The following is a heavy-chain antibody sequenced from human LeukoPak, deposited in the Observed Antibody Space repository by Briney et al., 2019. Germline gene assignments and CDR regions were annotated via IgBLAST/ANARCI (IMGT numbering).Heavy chain of an antibody. V-gene: IGHV3-74*01. J-gene: IGHJ6*03. D-gene: IGHD3-16*02. CDR1: GFTFNSYW. CDR2: INTDGSRT. Sequence: GGSLSLSCAASGFTFNSYWIHWVRQAPGKGLVWVSRINTDGSRTNYADSVKGRFAISRDDAKNTVHLQMYSLGAEDSAVYYCVRGASLAYYMDVWGKGTTVTVSS. CDR3: VRGASLAYYMDV.